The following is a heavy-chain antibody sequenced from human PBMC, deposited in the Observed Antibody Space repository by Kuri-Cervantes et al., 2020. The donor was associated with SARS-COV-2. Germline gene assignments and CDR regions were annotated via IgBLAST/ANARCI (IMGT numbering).Heavy chain of an antibody. V-gene: IGHV3-13*04. CDR2: IGTAGDT. J-gene: IGHJ6*03. D-gene: IGHD3-3*01. CDR3: ARETSTIFDYYMGV. Sequence: GESLKISCAASGFTFSSYDMRWVRQATGKGLEWVSAIGTAGDTYYPGSVKGRFTISRENAKNSLYLQMNSLRAGDTAVYYCARETSTIFDYYMGVWAKGPRSPSP. CDR1: GFTFSSYD.